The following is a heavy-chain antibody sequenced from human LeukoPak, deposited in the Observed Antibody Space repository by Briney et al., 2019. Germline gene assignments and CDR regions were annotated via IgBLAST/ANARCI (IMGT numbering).Heavy chain of an antibody. CDR2: INHSGST. CDR1: GGSISSSSYY. D-gene: IGHD2-15*01. Sequence: SETLSLTCTVSGGSISSSSYYWGWIHQPPGKGLEWIGEINHSGSTNYNPSLKSRVIISVDTSKKQFSLNLTSVTAADTAVYYCARHVSVHYSSFDYWGRGTLVTVSS. J-gene: IGHJ4*02. CDR3: ARHVSVHYSSFDY. V-gene: IGHV4-39*01.